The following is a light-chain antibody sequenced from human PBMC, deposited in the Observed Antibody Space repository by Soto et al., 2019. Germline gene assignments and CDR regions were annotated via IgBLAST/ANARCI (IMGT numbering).Light chain of an antibody. V-gene: IGLV1-40*01. CDR3: QSYDNSLSGSWV. CDR2: GNS. Sequence: QSVLTQPPSVSGAPGQRVTISCTGSSSNIGAGFDVHWYHQIAGTAPKLLIYGNSNRPSGVPDRFSGSKSGTSASLAINGLQAEDEAYYYCQSYDNSLSGSWVFGGGTQLTVL. J-gene: IGLJ3*02. CDR1: SSNIGAGFD.